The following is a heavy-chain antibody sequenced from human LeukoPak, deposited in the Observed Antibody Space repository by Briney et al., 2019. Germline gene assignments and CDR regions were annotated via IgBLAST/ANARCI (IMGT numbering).Heavy chain of an antibody. CDR3: AKGLRYSDN. CDR1: GFTFSSYG. D-gene: IGHD3-9*01. Sequence: GGSLTLSCAASGFTFSSYGMHWVRQAPGKGLEWVAVISYDGSNKYYADSVKGRFTISRDNSKNTLYLQMNSLRAEDTAVYYCAKGLRYSDNWGQGTLVTVSS. J-gene: IGHJ4*02. CDR2: ISYDGSNK. V-gene: IGHV3-30*18.